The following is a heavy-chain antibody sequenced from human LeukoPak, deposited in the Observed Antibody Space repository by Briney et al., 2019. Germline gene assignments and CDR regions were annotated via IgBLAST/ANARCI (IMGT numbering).Heavy chain of an antibody. V-gene: IGHV4-59*01. J-gene: IGHJ6*03. Sequence: KSSETLSLTCTVSGGSISSYYWSWIRQPPGKGLEWIGYIYYSGSTNCNPSLKSRVTISVDTSKNQFSLKLSSVTAADTAVYYCARVPSSSSDYYYYYMDVWGKGTTVTVSS. CDR3: ARVPSSSSDYYYYYMDV. D-gene: IGHD6-6*01. CDR1: GGSISSYY. CDR2: IYYSGST.